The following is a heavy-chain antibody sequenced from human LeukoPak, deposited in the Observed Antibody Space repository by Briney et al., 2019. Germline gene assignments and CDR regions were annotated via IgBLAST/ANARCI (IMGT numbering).Heavy chain of an antibody. D-gene: IGHD3-22*01. V-gene: IGHV1-18*01. Sequence: GASVKVSCKASGYTFTSYGISWVRQAPGQGLEWMGWISAYNGNTNYAQKLQGRVTMTTDTSTSTAYMELRSLRSDDTAVYYCARAASYYYDSSGYHRPDDAFDIWGQGTMVTVSS. J-gene: IGHJ3*02. CDR3: ARAASYYYDSSGYHRPDDAFDI. CDR2: ISAYNGNT. CDR1: GYTFTSYG.